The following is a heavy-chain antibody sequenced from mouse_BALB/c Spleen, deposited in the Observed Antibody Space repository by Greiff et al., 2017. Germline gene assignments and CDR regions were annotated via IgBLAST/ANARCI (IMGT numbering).Heavy chain of an antibody. D-gene: IGHD1-1*02. CDR1: GFTFSSYG. CDR3: ARDGIPFAY. Sequence: EVKLVESGGGLVQPGGSLKLSCAASGFTFSSYGMSWVRQTPDKRLELVATINSNGGSAYYPDSVKGRFTISRDNAKNTLYLQMSSLKSEDTAMYYCARDGIPFAYWGQGTLVTVSA. V-gene: IGHV5-6-3*01. CDR2: INSNGGSA. J-gene: IGHJ3*01.